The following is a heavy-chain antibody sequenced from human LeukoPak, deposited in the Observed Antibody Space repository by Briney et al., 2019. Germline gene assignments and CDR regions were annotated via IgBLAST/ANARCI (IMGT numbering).Heavy chain of an antibody. Sequence: GGSLRLSCAASGFTFNSYGMHWVRQAPGKGLEWVAVISYDGSNKYYADSAEGRFTISRDNSKNTLYLQMNSLRAEDTAVYYCAKYLDQFDYWGQGAPVTVSS. CDR2: ISYDGSNK. D-gene: IGHD2-2*03. V-gene: IGHV3-30*18. CDR3: AKYLDQFDY. J-gene: IGHJ4*02. CDR1: GFTFNSYG.